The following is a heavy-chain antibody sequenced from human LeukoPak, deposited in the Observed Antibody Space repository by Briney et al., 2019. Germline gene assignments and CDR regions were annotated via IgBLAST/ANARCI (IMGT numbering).Heavy chain of an antibody. V-gene: IGHV3-7*01. CDR2: VNQDGSEQ. Sequence: PGGSLRLSCVVSGFTSSSYWMSWVRQAPGKGLEWVANVNQDGSEQYYVDSVKGRFIISKDNAKNSLYLQMNSVRVEDTAVYYCARAAAAGTVDYWGQGTLVIVSS. CDR3: ARAAAAGTVDY. J-gene: IGHJ4*02. CDR1: GFTSSSYW. D-gene: IGHD6-13*01.